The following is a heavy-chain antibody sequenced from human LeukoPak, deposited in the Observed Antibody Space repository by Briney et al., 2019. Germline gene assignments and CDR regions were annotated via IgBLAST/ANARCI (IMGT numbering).Heavy chain of an antibody. D-gene: IGHD4-17*01. CDR1: GFTFDDYA. CDR3: AKLSGSSTTVTTTFDY. Sequence: GGSLRLSCAASGFTFDDYAMHWVRLVPGKGLEWVSGISWNSDNIGYADSVKGRSTISRDNTKNSLYLQMNSLRTEDTALYYCAKLSGSSTTVTTTFDYWGQGTLVTVSS. CDR2: ISWNSDNI. J-gene: IGHJ4*02. V-gene: IGHV3-9*01.